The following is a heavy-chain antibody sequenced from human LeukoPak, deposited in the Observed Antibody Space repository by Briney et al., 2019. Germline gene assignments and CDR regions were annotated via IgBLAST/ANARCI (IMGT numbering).Heavy chain of an antibody. V-gene: IGHV3-23*01. J-gene: IGHJ4*02. Sequence: PGGSLRLSCAASGFTFSSYAMSWVRQAPGKGLEWVSAISGSGGSTYYADSVKGRFTISRDNSKNTLYLQMNSLRAEDTAVYYCTKDNLRFLEWLPISFDYWGQGTLVTVSS. CDR3: TKDNLRFLEWLPISFDY. CDR1: GFTFSSYA. D-gene: IGHD3-3*01. CDR2: ISGSGGST.